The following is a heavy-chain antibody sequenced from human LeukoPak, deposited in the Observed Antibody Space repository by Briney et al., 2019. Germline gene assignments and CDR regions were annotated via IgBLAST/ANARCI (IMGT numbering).Heavy chain of an antibody. J-gene: IGHJ6*02. V-gene: IGHV1-69*04. D-gene: IGHD6-13*01. CDR1: GGTFSSYA. CDR3: ARAQYSTYSSSWYTNYYYGMDV. CDR2: IIPILGIA. Sequence: SVKVSCKASGGTFSSYAISWVRQAPGQGLEWMGRIIPILGIANYAQKFQGRVTITADKSTSTAYMELSSLRSEDTAVYYCARAQYSTYSSSWYTNYYYGMDVWGQGTTVTVSS.